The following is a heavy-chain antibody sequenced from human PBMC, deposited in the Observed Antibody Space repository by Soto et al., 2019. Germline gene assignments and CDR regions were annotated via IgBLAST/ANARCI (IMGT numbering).Heavy chain of an antibody. CDR1: GYTLTELS. CDR2: FDPEDGET. V-gene: IGHV1-24*01. J-gene: IGHJ6*02. CDR3: ARHISPITIFGVVITRPSYYYYYGMDV. Sequence: ASVKVSCKVSGYTLTELSMHWVRQAPGKGLEWMGGFDPEDGETIYAQKSQGRVTMTEDTSTDTAYMELSSLRSEDTAMYYCARHISPITIFGVVITRPSYYYYYGMDVWGQGTTVTVSS. D-gene: IGHD3-3*01.